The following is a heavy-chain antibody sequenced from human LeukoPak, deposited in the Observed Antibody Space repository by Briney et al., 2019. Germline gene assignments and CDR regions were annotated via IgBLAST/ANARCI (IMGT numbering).Heavy chain of an antibody. J-gene: IGHJ3*02. CDR1: GGSIGRYY. V-gene: IGHV4-59*01. D-gene: IGHD1-26*01. CDR3: ARSVGGSYSAFDI. CDR2: IYYSGST. Sequence: PSETLSLTCTVSGGSIGRYYWSWIRQPPGRGLEWIGYIYYSGSTNYNPSLKSRVTISVDTSKSQFSLKLSSVAAADTAVYYCARSVGGSYSAFDIWGQGTMVTVSS.